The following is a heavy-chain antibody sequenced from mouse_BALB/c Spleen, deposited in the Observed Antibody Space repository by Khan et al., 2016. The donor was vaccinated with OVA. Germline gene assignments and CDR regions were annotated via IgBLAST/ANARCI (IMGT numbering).Heavy chain of an antibody. V-gene: IGHV1S137*01. Sequence: QVQLQQSGAELVRPGVSVKISCKGSGYTFTDYAMHWMKQSHAKTLEWIGVISTNYGDADYNQKFQGKASMTVDKSSSTAYMELARLTSEDSAIYYCTRGGRVAYWGQGTLVTVSA. CDR1: GYTFTDYA. CDR3: TRGGRVAY. J-gene: IGHJ3*01. CDR2: ISTNYGDA. D-gene: IGHD1-1*02.